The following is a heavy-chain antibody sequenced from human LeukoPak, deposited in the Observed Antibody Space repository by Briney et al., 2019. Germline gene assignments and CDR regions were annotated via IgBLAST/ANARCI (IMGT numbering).Heavy chain of an antibody. CDR1: GGSISSYY. D-gene: IGHD3-10*01. V-gene: IGHV4-59*08. CDR3: ARVGELWFGELSY. Sequence: SETLSLTCTVSGGSISSYYWSWIRQPPGKGLEWIGYIYYSGSTNYNPSLKSRVTISGDTSKNHFSLKLTSVTAADTAVYYCARVGELWFGELSYWGQGTLVTVSS. CDR2: IYYSGST. J-gene: IGHJ4*02.